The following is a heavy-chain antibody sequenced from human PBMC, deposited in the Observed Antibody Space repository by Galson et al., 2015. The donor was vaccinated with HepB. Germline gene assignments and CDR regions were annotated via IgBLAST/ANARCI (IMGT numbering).Heavy chain of an antibody. J-gene: IGHJ4*02. CDR3: ARGSGYSYGPLSY. V-gene: IGHV3-66*01. D-gene: IGHD5-18*01. CDR2: IYSGGST. CDR1: GFTVSSNY. Sequence: SLRLSCAASGFTVSSNYMSWVRQAPGKGLEWVSVIYSGGSTYYADSVKGRFTISRDNSKNTLYLQMNSLRAEDTAVYYCARGSGYSYGPLSYWGQGTLVTVSS.